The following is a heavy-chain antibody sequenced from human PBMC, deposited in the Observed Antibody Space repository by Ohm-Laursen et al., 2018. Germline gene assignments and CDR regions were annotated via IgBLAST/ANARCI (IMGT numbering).Heavy chain of an antibody. CDR2: ISNSGSAI. CDR3: ARLRGGYDFDY. Sequence: SLRLSCTASGFTVSSYEMNWVRQAPGMGLEWVSHISNSGSAIRYADSVKGRFTVSRDNAKNSLYLHMDSLRGEDTAVYYCARLRGGYDFDYWGQGTLVTVSS. CDR1: GFTVSSYE. V-gene: IGHV3-48*03. J-gene: IGHJ4*02. D-gene: IGHD5-12*01.